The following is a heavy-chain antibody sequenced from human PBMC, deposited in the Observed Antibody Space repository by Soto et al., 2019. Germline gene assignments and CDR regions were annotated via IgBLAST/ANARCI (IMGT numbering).Heavy chain of an antibody. V-gene: IGHV1-2*04. Sequence: GASVNVSCKSSGYTFTGYYIHWVRQAPGQGLEWMGWINPNSGGTNYAQKFQGWVTMARDTSISTAYMELSRLRSDDTAVYYCARSKILGTVTTDDAFDIWGQGTMVTVSS. J-gene: IGHJ3*02. CDR3: ARSKILGTVTTDDAFDI. D-gene: IGHD4-17*01. CDR1: GYTFTGYY. CDR2: INPNSGGT.